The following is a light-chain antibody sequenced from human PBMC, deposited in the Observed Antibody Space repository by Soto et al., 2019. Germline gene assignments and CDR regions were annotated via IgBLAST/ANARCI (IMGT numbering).Light chain of an antibody. CDR2: EVN. CDR1: RSDIGDSNF. V-gene: IGLV2-14*01. Sequence: HCALTQPASVSGSPGQSVTISCTGPRSDIGDSNFISWYQHSPGKAPRLLIYEVNNRPSGVSKRFSGSKAGNTASLTISGLLDDDEADYFCASFRSGTILVFGSGTKLTVL. J-gene: IGLJ1*01. CDR3: ASFRSGTILV.